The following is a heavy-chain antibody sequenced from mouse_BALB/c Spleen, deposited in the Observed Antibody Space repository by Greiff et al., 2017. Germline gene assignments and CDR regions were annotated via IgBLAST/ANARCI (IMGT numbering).Heavy chain of an antibody. J-gene: IGHJ4*01. CDR1: GFTFSSYA. CDR2: ISSGGST. CDR3: ARGEDYDDGYAMDY. D-gene: IGHD2-4*01. Sequence: EVKLVESGGGLVKPGGSLKLSCAASGFTFSSYAMSWVRQTPEKRLEWVASISSGGSTYYPDSVKGRFTISRDNARNILYLQMSSLRSEDTAMYYCARGEDYDDGYAMDYWGQGTSGTVSS. V-gene: IGHV5-6-5*01.